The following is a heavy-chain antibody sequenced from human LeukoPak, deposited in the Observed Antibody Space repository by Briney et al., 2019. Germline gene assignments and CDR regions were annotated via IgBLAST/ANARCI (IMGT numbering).Heavy chain of an antibody. CDR1: GFTLSSYG. CDR3: ATDADEFDY. Sequence: GGSLRLSCAASGFTLSSYGMHWVRQAPGKGLEWVAVISLDGSNKYYADSVRGRFTISRDNSKNTLYLQMNSLRAEDTAVYYCATDADEFDYWGQGTLVTVSS. J-gene: IGHJ4*02. CDR2: ISLDGSNK. V-gene: IGHV3-30*03.